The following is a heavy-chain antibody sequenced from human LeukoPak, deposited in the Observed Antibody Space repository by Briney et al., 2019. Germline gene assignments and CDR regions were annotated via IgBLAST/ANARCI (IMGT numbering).Heavy chain of an antibody. D-gene: IGHD3-10*01. Sequence: QPGGSLRLSCAVAGITLSDHYMDWVRQAPGKGLEWAGRTKNKADSYTTEYAASVKGRLTISRDDSKNSLFLQMDSPKTEDTAVYYCVAMVRGVVHWGQGTLVTVSS. CDR3: VAMVRGVVH. V-gene: IGHV3-72*01. CDR2: TKNKADSYTT. J-gene: IGHJ4*02. CDR1: GITLSDHY.